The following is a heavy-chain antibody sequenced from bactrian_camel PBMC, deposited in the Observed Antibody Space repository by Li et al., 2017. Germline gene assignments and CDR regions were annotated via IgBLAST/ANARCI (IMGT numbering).Heavy chain of an antibody. V-gene: IGHV3S53*01. D-gene: IGHD5*01. CDR1: GNTYSAYC. CDR3: AARLGFTANWGDWREPDY. Sequence: HVQLVESGGGSVQAGGSLRLSCAVSGNTYSAYCLAWFRQTPGKEREAVAALAIDGIPKYGDSVKGRFTISRDNVKNTVTLQMNYLSPEDTGTYYCAARLGFTANWGDWREPDYWGQGTQVTVS. J-gene: IGHJ4*01. CDR2: LAIDGIP.